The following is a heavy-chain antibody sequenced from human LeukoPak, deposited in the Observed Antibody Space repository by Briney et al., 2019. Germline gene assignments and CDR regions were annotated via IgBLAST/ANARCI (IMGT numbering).Heavy chain of an antibody. D-gene: IGHD1-20*01. CDR2: INHSGST. J-gene: IGHJ5*02. V-gene: IGHV4-34*01. CDR1: GGSFSGYY. Sequence: SETLSLTCAVYGGSFSGYYWSWIRQPPGKGLEWIGEINHSGSTNYNPSLKSRVTISVDTSKNQFSLNLSSVTAADTAVYYCARLGYTWRSWGQGTLVTVSS. CDR3: ARLGYTWRS.